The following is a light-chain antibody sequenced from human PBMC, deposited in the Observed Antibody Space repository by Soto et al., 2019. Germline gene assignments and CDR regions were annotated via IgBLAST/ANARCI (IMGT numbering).Light chain of an antibody. Sequence: EVVLTQSPAILSLSPGERATLFCRASQSVSVNFAWYQQKPGQPPRPLIYTASDRAPGIPARFSASGSGTDFTLNISSLEPEDFAVYFCQERNRWPRGTFGAGTKVEIK. J-gene: IGKJ4*01. CDR3: QERNRWPRGT. CDR1: QSVSVN. V-gene: IGKV3-11*01. CDR2: TAS.